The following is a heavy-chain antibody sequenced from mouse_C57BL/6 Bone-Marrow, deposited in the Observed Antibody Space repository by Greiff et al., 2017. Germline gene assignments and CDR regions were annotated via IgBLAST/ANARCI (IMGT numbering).Heavy chain of an antibody. CDR1: GYTFTSYW. J-gene: IGHJ1*03. V-gene: IGHV1-61*01. Sequence: QVQLQQPGAELVRPGSSVKLSCKASGYTFTSYWMDWVKQRPGQGLEWIGNIYPSDSETHYNQKFKDKATLTVDKSSSTAYMQLSLLTSEDSAVXDGAREGVYYGSRGGYFDVWGTGTTVTVSS. D-gene: IGHD1-1*01. CDR2: IYPSDSET. CDR3: AREGVYYGSRGGYFDV.